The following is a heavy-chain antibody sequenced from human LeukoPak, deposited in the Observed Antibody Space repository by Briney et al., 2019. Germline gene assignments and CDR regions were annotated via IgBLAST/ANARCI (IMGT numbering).Heavy chain of an antibody. D-gene: IGHD3-22*01. CDR1: GFTFSSYG. Sequence: PGGSLRLSCAASGFTFSSYGMHWVRQAPGKGLEWEAVIWFDGNNKYYTDSVKGRFTISRDNSKNTLYLQMNSLRAEDTAIYYCAKDLSPYYYDSSGHYIPHDAFDIWGRGTMVTVSS. CDR3: AKDLSPYYYDSSGHYIPHDAFDI. V-gene: IGHV3-33*06. J-gene: IGHJ3*02. CDR2: IWFDGNNK.